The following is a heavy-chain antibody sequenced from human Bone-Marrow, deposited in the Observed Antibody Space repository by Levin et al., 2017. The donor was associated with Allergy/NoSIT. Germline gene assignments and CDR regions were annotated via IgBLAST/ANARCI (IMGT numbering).Heavy chain of an antibody. CDR1: GITFSSHA. V-gene: IGHV3-23*01. J-gene: IGHJ4*02. CDR2: ISGSGASNT. CDR3: AKSDCGGDCHLLDY. D-gene: IGHD2-21*02. Sequence: LSLTCEASGITFSSHAMSWVRQAPGKGLEWVSHISGSGASNTYYTDSVKGRFTISRDNSKNSLYLQMNSLRVEDTAVYYCAKSDCGGDCHLLDYWGQGTLVTVSS.